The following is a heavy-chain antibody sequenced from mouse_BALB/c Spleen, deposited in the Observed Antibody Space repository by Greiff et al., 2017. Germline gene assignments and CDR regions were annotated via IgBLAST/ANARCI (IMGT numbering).Heavy chain of an antibody. CDR3: ARQGYYGSSGFAY. Sequence: EVKLVESGGGLVQPGGSLKLSCAASGFTFSSYTMSWVRQTPEKRLEWVAYISNGGGSTYYPDTVKGRFTISRDNAKNTLYLQMSSLKSEDTAMYYCARQGYYGSSGFAYWGQGTLVTVSA. CDR2: ISNGGGST. J-gene: IGHJ3*01. CDR1: GFTFSSYT. D-gene: IGHD1-1*01. V-gene: IGHV5-12-2*01.